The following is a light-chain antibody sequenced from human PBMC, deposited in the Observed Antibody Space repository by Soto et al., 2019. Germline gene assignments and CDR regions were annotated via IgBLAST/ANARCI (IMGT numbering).Light chain of an antibody. CDR2: DAS. CDR3: QHRSDWPLT. V-gene: IGKV3-11*01. J-gene: IGKJ4*01. Sequence: ETVLTQSPATLSLSPGDRATLSCRASQSVGNILAWYQQKPDQPPRLLMNDASESASGVPVRFSGSGSGADFTLTISSLEPDDFAVYYCQHRSDWPLTFGGGTKVEIK. CDR1: QSVGNI.